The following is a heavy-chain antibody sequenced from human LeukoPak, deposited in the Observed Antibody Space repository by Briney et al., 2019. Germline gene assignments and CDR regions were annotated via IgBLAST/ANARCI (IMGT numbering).Heavy chain of an antibody. CDR3: ARGSCSGGSCYGLDY. CDR1: GYTFTSYY. V-gene: IGHV1-46*01. CDR2: INPSGGST. Sequence: ASVKVSCKASGYTFTSYYMHWVRQAPGRGLEWMGIINPSGGSTSYAQKFQGRVTMTRDTSTSTVYMELSSLRSEDTAVYYCARGSCSGGSCYGLDYGGQGTLVTVSS. D-gene: IGHD2-15*01. J-gene: IGHJ4*02.